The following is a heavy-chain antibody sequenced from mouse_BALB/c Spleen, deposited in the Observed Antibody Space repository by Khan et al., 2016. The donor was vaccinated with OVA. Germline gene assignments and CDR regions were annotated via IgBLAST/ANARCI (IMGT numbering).Heavy chain of an antibody. CDR3: ARRGLRWDFDY. CDR2: INPSIGYT. Sequence: QVQLKESGAELAKPGASVKMSCKASGYTFVNYWILWVKQRPGQGLEWIGYINPSIGYTKNNQNFKDKATLTADKSSSTAYMQLSSLTSEDSAVYYGARRGLRWDFDYWGQGTTLTVSS. D-gene: IGHD1-1*01. V-gene: IGHV1-7*01. CDR1: GYTFVNYW. J-gene: IGHJ2*01.